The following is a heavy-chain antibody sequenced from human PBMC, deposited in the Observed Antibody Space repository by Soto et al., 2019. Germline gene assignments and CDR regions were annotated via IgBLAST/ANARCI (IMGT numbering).Heavy chain of an antibody. CDR1: GGSISRPNYF. CDR2: VYSDERT. CDR3: ASYYCPSMNCPFDY. V-gene: IGHV4-39*01. Sequence: PSETLSLTCNVSGGSISRPNYFWGWIRQPPGKGLQWVGSVYSDERTYTAPSFKSRVTLSSDTSKNQFYLSLTSVTAADSAVYYCASYYCPSMNCPFDYWGQGDLVTVSS. D-gene: IGHD2-8*01. J-gene: IGHJ4*02.